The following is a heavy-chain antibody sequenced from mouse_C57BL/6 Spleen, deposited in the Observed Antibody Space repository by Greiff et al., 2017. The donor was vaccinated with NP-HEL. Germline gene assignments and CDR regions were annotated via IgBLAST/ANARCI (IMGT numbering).Heavy chain of an antibody. V-gene: IGHV1-81*01. D-gene: IGHD1-1*01. CDR2: IYPRSGNT. CDR3: ARGDYYGSSYAFDY. CDR1: GYTFTSYG. Sequence: QVQLQQSGAELARPGASVKLSCKASGYTFTSYGISWVKQRTGQGLEWIGEIYPRSGNTYYNEKFKGKATLTADKSSSTAYMELRSLTSEDSAVYFCARGDYYGSSYAFDYWGQGTTLTVSS. J-gene: IGHJ2*01.